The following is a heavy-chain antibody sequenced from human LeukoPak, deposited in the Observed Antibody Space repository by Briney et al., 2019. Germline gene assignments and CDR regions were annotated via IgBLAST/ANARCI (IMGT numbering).Heavy chain of an antibody. J-gene: IGHJ4*02. V-gene: IGHV3-7*01. Sequence: GGSLRLSCVASGFTFGKYWMSWVRQAPGKGLEWVANIKLDGSEKNYVDSVKGRFTISRDNSRNTLYLQMSSLTAEDTAVYYCVRDWSARYFDYWGQGTLVTVSS. CDR3: VRDWSARYFDY. CDR1: GFTFGKYW. CDR2: IKLDGSEK. D-gene: IGHD6-6*01.